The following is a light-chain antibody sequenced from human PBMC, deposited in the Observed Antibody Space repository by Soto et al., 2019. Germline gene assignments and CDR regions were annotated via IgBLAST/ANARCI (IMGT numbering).Light chain of an antibody. J-gene: IGKJ5*01. V-gene: IGKV1-13*02. Sequence: IQMTQSPSSLSASVGDRVTITCRASQGISSALAWYQQKPGKAPKLLIYDASSLESGVPSRFSGSGSGTEFTLTISSLQPEDIATYYCQQYHSLPITFGQGTRLEIK. CDR1: QGISSA. CDR3: QQYHSLPIT. CDR2: DAS.